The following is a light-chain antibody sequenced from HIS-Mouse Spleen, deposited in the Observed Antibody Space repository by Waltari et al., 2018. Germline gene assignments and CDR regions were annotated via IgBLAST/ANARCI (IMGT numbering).Light chain of an antibody. J-gene: IGLJ2*01. CDR1: AFPKKY. V-gene: IGLV3-10*01. CDR2: EDS. Sequence: SYELTQPPSVSVSPGQTARITCSGDAFPKKYAYWYQQNSGQAPVLVNHEDSKRPSGIPERFSGSSSGTMATLTISGAQVEDEADYYCYSTDSSGNHRVFGGGTKLTVL. CDR3: YSTDSSGNHRV.